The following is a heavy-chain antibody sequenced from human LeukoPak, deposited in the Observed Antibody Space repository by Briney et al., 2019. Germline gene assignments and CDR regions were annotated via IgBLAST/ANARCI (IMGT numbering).Heavy chain of an antibody. Sequence: ASVKVSCKASGYTFTSYYMHWVRQAPGQGLEWMGIINPSGGSTSYAQKFQGRVTMTRDTSISTAYMELSRLRSDDTAVYYCASTSSMVEDAFDTWGQGTMVTVSS. CDR3: ASTSSMVEDAFDT. V-gene: IGHV1-46*01. D-gene: IGHD3-10*01. J-gene: IGHJ3*02. CDR2: INPSGGST. CDR1: GYTFTSYY.